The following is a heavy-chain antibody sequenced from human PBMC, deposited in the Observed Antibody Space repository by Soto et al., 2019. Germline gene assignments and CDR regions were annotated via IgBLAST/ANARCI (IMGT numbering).Heavy chain of an antibody. CDR1: GFTFSSFW. CDR3: SRSLDS. J-gene: IGHJ4*02. CDR2: INPDGSEK. V-gene: IGHV3-7*01. Sequence: GGSLRLSCAASGFTFSSFWMDWVRQAPGKGLEWVANINPDGSEKHYVDSVKGRFTIYRDNAKNSLYLQMSSLTAEDSALYYCSRSLDSWGQGTRVTVS.